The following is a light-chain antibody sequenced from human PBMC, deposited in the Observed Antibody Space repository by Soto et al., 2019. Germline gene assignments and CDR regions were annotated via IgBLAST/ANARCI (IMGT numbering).Light chain of an antibody. CDR3: RSKRTTASLV. CDR1: SRDVGAYNY. CDR2: EVS. V-gene: IGLV2-14*01. Sequence: LTQPASVSGSPGQTVTISCTRTSRDVGAYNYVSWYQQHPGKAPKLMIHEVSNRPSGVSDRFSGSKSGNTASLNISGLQAADEADYYCRSKRTTASLVFGTGTKVTVL. J-gene: IGLJ1*01.